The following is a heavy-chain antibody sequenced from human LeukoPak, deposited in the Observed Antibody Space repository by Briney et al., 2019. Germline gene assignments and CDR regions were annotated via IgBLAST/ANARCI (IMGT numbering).Heavy chain of an antibody. D-gene: IGHD3-10*01. V-gene: IGHV3-48*01. CDR2: ISSGSSTI. CDR1: GFAFSTYS. J-gene: IGHJ4*02. Sequence: GGSLRLSCAASGFAFSTYSMNWVRQAPGKGLEWVSYISSGSSTIYYADSVKGRFTISRDNAKNSLYLQMNSLRAEDTAVYYCAKGGGSYQRWGQGTLVTVSS. CDR3: AKGGGSYQR.